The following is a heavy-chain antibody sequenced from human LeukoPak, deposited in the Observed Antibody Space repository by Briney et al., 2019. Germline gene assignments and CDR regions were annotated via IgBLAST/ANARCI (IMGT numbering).Heavy chain of an antibody. V-gene: IGHV3-21*01. CDR2: ISSSSSYI. CDR3: ARDPRGYSGYDPYYFDY. Sequence: GGSLRLSCAASGFTFSSYSMNWVRQAPGKGLEWVSYISSSSSYIYYADSVKGRFTISRDNANNSLYLQMNSLRAEDTAVYYCARDPRGYSGYDPYYFDYWGQGTLVTVSS. CDR1: GFTFSSYS. J-gene: IGHJ4*02. D-gene: IGHD5-12*01.